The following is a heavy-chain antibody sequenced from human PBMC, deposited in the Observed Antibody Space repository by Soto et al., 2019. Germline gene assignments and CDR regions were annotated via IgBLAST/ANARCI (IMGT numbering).Heavy chain of an antibody. CDR2: IYWDDDK. V-gene: IGHV2-5*02. J-gene: IGHJ4*02. Sequence: QITLKESGPTLEKPTQTLTLTCTFSGFSLSTSGVGVGWIRHPPGKALEWVALIYWDDDKRYSPSLKSRLTITPATSKNHGVLTMTNMDTMDTATYYCAHRRSSSRTYYFDYWGQGPLVTVSS. CDR3: AHRRSSSRTYYFDY. D-gene: IGHD2-2*01. CDR1: GFSLSTSGVG.